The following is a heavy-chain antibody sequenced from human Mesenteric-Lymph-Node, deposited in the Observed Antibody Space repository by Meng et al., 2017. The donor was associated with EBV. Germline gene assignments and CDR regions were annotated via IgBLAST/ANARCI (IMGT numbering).Heavy chain of an antibody. V-gene: IGHV4-39*07. CDR3: ARITGPGLPYYFDY. CDR1: GGSISSSNYY. J-gene: IGHJ4*02. CDR2: IYYSGST. D-gene: IGHD2-8*02. Sequence: QLRLRGSGPGLVKPSETLSLTCTVSGGSISSSNYYWGWIRQPPGKGLEWIGTIYYSGSTYYNPSLKSQVTISVGTSKNQFSLKLSSVTAADTAFYYCARITGPGLPYYFDYWGQGTLVTVSS.